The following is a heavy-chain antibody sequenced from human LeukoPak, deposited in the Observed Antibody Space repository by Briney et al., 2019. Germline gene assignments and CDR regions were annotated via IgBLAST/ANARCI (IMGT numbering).Heavy chain of an antibody. D-gene: IGHD2-21*02. Sequence: GRSLRLSCAASGFPFSSYWMVWVRQAPGKGLEWVSSISISSSYIYYADSVKGRLTISRDNDKNSLYLQMNSLRAEDTAVYYCARGDHVIVVVTAAPDYWGEGTLVTVSS. V-gene: IGHV3-21*01. CDR2: ISISSSYI. CDR3: ARGDHVIVVVTAAPDY. CDR1: GFPFSSYW. J-gene: IGHJ4*02.